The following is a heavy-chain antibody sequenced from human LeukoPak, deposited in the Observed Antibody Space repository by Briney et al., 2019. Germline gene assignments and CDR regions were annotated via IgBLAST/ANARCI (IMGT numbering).Heavy chain of an antibody. J-gene: IGHJ4*02. V-gene: IGHV3-66*01. CDR1: GFTVTSNY. Sequence: GGSLRLSCAASGFTVTSNYMSWVRQAPGKGLEWVSIIYSDGSTYYADSVKGRFTISRDNSKNTLYLQMNSLRAEDTAVYYCAKAMVRGFTSISAFDYWGQGTLVTVSS. CDR2: IYSDGST. D-gene: IGHD3-10*01. CDR3: AKAMVRGFTSISAFDY.